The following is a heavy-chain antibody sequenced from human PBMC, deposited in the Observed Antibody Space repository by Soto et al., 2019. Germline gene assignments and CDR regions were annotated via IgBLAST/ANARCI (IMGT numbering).Heavy chain of an antibody. CDR3: AKDGGVSSWKYCSGGSCYYYYMDG. CDR2: ISGSSGST. V-gene: IGHV3-23*01. Sequence: PGGSLRLSCAASGFTFSSYAMSWVRQAPGKGLEWVSAISGSSGSTYYADSVKGRFSISRDNSKNTVYLQMSSLRAEDTAVYYCAKDGGVSSWKYCSGGSCYYYYMDGWGKGTTVTVSS. D-gene: IGHD2-15*01. CDR1: GFTFSSYA. J-gene: IGHJ6*03.